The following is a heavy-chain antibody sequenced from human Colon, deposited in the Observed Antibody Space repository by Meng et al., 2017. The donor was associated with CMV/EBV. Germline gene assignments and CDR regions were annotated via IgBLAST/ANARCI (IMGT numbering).Heavy chain of an antibody. V-gene: IGHV3-43*02. CDR1: GFTFSSYD. J-gene: IGHJ4*02. Sequence: ACGFTFSSYDMRCVRHAPGKGLEWVALVSWDGGSTRYADSVRGRFTISRDNSNNLLVLQLNSLRSDDSALYYCAKGTAATTVPDFDSWGQGTLVTVSS. D-gene: IGHD4-17*01. CDR3: AKGTAATTVPDFDS. CDR2: VSWDGGST.